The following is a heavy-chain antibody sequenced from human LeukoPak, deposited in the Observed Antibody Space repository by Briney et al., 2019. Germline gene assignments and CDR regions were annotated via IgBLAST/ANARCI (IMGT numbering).Heavy chain of an antibody. Sequence: GASVKVSCKASGYTFTNSGISWVRQAPGQGLEWMGWISDYNGITNYAQTFQGRVTMTTDTSTSTAYMELRSLRSDDTGVYYCARYSYGLYYFDSWGQGTLVTVSS. D-gene: IGHD5-18*01. J-gene: IGHJ4*02. CDR3: ARYSYGLYYFDS. V-gene: IGHV1-18*01. CDR2: ISDYNGIT. CDR1: GYTFTNSG.